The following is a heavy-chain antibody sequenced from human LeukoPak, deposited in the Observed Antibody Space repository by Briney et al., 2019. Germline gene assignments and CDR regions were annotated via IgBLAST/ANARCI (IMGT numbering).Heavy chain of an antibody. CDR3: ARDPRFCSTTNCPYGPNP. Sequence: PSQTLSLTCIVSGGSIRSGDYYWSRIRQPPGKGLEWIGFIYYSGTTSYNPSLKSRVTISIDTSKNQFSMKLTSVTAADTAVYYCARDPRFCSTTNCPYGPNPWGQGTLVTVSS. V-gene: IGHV4-30-4*08. D-gene: IGHD2-2*01. J-gene: IGHJ5*02. CDR1: GGSIRSGDYY. CDR2: IYYSGTT.